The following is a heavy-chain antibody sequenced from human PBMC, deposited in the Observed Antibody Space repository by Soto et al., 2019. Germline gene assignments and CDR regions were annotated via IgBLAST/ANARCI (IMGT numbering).Heavy chain of an antibody. Sequence: GGSLRLSCAASGFTFSSYGMHWVRQAPGKGLEWVAVISYDGSNKYYADSVKGRFTISRDNSKNTLYLQMNSLRAEDTAVYYCAKLYPECEAVAGPFDYWGQGTLVTVSS. CDR3: AKLYPECEAVAGPFDY. J-gene: IGHJ4*02. CDR1: GFTFSSYG. CDR2: ISYDGSNK. V-gene: IGHV3-30*18. D-gene: IGHD6-19*01.